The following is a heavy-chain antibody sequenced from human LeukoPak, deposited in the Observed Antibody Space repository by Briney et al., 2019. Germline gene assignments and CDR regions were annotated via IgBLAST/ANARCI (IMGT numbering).Heavy chain of an antibody. CDR3: AREHRWFGELSLIQSGMDV. Sequence: SETLSLTCTVSGGSISSYYWSRIRQPPGKGLEWIGYIYYSGSTNYNPSLKSRVTISVDTSKNQFSLKLSSVTAADTAVYYCAREHRWFGELSLIQSGMDVWGKGTTVTVSS. D-gene: IGHD3-10*01. CDR1: GGSISSYY. V-gene: IGHV4-59*01. CDR2: IYYSGST. J-gene: IGHJ6*04.